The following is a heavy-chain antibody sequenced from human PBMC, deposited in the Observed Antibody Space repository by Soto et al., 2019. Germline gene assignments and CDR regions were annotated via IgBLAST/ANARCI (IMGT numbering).Heavy chain of an antibody. CDR1: GLTFSSYA. J-gene: IGHJ6*03. Sequence: PGGSLRLSCAASGLTFSSYAMSWVRQTPGKGLEWVSAISGSGGSTYYADSVKGRFTISRDNSKNTLYLQMNSLRAEDTAVYYCAKGTLGYCSGGSCYSGDYYYYMDVWGKGTTVTVSS. V-gene: IGHV3-23*01. D-gene: IGHD2-15*01. CDR2: ISGSGGST. CDR3: AKGTLGYCSGGSCYSGDYYYYMDV.